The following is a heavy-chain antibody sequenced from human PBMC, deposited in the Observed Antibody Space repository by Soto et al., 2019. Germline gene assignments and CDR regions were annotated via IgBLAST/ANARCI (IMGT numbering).Heavy chain of an antibody. V-gene: IGHV1-8*01. Sequence: QEQLVQSGAEVKKPGASVKVSCMTSGYTFTDYDINWVRQATGQGLEGIGWMNPNSGETGYAQKFRGRVTMTRSLSLSTAYLELSSLTSDDTAIYFCARVAVAARPRWYNWFDPWGQGTLVTVSS. J-gene: IGHJ5*02. CDR2: MNPNSGET. CDR1: GYTFTDYD. D-gene: IGHD2-15*01. CDR3: ARVAVAARPRWYNWFDP.